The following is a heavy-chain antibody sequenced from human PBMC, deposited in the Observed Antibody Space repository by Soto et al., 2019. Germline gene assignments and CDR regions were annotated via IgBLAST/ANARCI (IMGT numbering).Heavy chain of an antibody. CDR3: ARDMDYYYGSGTGNGHGV. CDR1: GYTFTAYC. Sequence: QVQLVQSGAEVKKPGASVRVSCKAAGYTFTAYCVQWVRQDPGQGLQWIGWSNVNSGDIKYAQAVQGRVTLTKATYISTVYMELTRLTPDDTAVYYCARDMDYYYGSGTGNGHGVWGQGTTVTVSS. V-gene: IGHV1-2*02. D-gene: IGHD3-10*01. J-gene: IGHJ6*02. CDR2: SNVNSGDI.